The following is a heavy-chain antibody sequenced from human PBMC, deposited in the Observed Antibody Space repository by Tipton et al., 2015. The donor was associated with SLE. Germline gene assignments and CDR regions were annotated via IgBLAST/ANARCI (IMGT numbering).Heavy chain of an antibody. CDR2: IYYSGST. Sequence: TLSLTCTVSGGSISSYYWSWIRQPPGKGLEWIGYIYYSGSTNYNPSLKSRVTISVDTSKNQFSLKLSSVTAADTAVYYCARQYYDILTGYRGAFDIWGQGTMVTVSS. J-gene: IGHJ3*02. CDR1: GGSISSYY. CDR3: ARQYYDILTGYRGAFDI. V-gene: IGHV4-59*08. D-gene: IGHD3-9*01.